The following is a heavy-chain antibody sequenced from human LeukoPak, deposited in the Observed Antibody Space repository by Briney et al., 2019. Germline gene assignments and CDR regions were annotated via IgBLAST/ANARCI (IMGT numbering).Heavy chain of an antibody. J-gene: IGHJ6*03. CDR1: GASVSSYC. V-gene: IGHV4-4*07. D-gene: IGHD6-13*01. CDR2: IYTSGST. CDR3: ARDRDGYSSSWPRGYYYYTDV. Sequence: WESLSLTRTVSGASVSSYCWSWIRQPAGKGLEWIGRIYTSGSTNNNAALKIPATTSVDTSTNQFSLNMSSVTAADTAVYYCARDRDGYSSSWPRGYYYYTDVWGKGTTVTVSS.